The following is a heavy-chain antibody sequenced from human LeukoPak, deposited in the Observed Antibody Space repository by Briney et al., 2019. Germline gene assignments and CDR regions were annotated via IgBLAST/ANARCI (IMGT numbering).Heavy chain of an antibody. D-gene: IGHD3-10*01. CDR1: GFIFSNYG. CDR2: LDKHGGDI. V-gene: IGHV3-30*02. Sequence: PGGSLRLSCGASGFIFSNYGMHWVRQAPGKGLEWVTYLDKHGGDIMYGDSVKGRFTISRDNSRNTLYLQMNSLRAEDTAVYYCAKDFGIIGGGPDYWGQGTLVTVSS. J-gene: IGHJ4*02. CDR3: AKDFGIIGGGPDY.